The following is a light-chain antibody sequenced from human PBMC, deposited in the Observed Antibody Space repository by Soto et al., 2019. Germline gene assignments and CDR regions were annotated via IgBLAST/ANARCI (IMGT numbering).Light chain of an antibody. J-gene: IGKJ2*01. V-gene: IGKV3-20*01. Sequence: ETVLTQSPGTLSLSPGERATLSCMASQSVRSNYLAWYQQKSGQAPRLLIYGASSRATGIPDRFSGSGSGTDFTLSISKLGPYDCAVYYCQQCGNSQFAFGGGTELEI. CDR1: QSVRSNY. CDR3: QQCGNSQFA. CDR2: GAS.